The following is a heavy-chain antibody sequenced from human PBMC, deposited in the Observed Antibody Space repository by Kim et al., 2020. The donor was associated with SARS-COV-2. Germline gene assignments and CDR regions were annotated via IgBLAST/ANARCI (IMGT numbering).Heavy chain of an antibody. CDR3: TTDQTGITGTTSTSPFDY. CDR2: IKSKTDGGTT. Sequence: GGSLRLSCAASGFTFTNAWMNWVRQAPGKGLEWVGRIKSKTDGGTTDYAAPVTGRFTVSRDDSKNTLYLQMNSLETDDTAVYYCTTDQTGITGTTSTSPFDYWGQGTLVTVSS. J-gene: IGHJ4*02. D-gene: IGHD1-7*01. V-gene: IGHV3-15*01. CDR1: GFTFTNAW.